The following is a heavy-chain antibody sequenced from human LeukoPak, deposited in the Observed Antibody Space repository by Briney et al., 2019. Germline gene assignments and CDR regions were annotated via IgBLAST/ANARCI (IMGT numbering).Heavy chain of an antibody. V-gene: IGHV3-21*01. J-gene: IGHJ5*02. CDR2: ISSSSSYI. Sequence: KTGGSLRLSCAASGFTFSSYSMNWVRQAPGKGLEWVSSISSSSSYIYYADSVKGRFTISRDNAKNSLYLQMNSLRAEDTAVYYCARGPSVGSGWSPDLWGQGTLVTVSS. CDR3: ARGPSVGSGWSPDL. CDR1: GFTFSSYS. D-gene: IGHD6-19*01.